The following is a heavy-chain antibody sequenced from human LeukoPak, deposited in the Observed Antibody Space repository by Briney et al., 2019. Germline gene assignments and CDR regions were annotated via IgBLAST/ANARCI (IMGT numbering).Heavy chain of an antibody. D-gene: IGHD6-19*01. J-gene: IGHJ4*02. CDR1: GFTFSNVW. Sequence: GGSLRLTCAASGFTFSNVWMRWVRQAPGKGLEWVGRIKSKTDGGTTDYAAPVKGRFTISRDDSKNTLYLQMNSLKPEDTAVYYCTTDSYSSGWDWGQGTLVTVSS. V-gene: IGHV3-15*01. CDR3: TTDSYSSGWD. CDR2: IKSKTDGGTT.